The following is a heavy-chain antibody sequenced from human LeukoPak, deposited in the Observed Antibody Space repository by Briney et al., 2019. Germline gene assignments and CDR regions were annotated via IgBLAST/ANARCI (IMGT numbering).Heavy chain of an antibody. CDR2: INQDGSEK. V-gene: IGHV3-7*03. CDR1: GFTFSSYW. CDR3: ARSNYFDP. J-gene: IGHJ5*02. D-gene: IGHD4/OR15-4a*01. Sequence: GGSLRLSCAASGFTFSSYWMSWVRQAPGKGLEWVANINQDGSEKSHVDSVKGRFTISRDNAKNSLYLQMNSLRAEDTAVYFCARSNYFDPWGHGTLVTVSS.